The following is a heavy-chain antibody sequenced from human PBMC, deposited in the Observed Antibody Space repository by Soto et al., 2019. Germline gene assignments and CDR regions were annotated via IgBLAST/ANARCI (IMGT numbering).Heavy chain of an antibody. CDR3: ASGYDSSGYSD. Sequence: WGSLRLSCAASGFTFISYGIHCFRQAAVKGLEWVAVISYDGSNKYYADSVKGRFTISRDNSKNTLYLQMNSLRAEDTAVYYCASGYDSSGYSDWGQGTLVTVSS. CDR1: GFTFISYG. V-gene: IGHV3-30*03. J-gene: IGHJ4*02. CDR2: ISYDGSNK. D-gene: IGHD3-22*01.